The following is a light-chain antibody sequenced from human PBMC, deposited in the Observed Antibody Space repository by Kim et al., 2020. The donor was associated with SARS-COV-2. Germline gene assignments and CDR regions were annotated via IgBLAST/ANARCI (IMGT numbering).Light chain of an antibody. V-gene: IGKV1-5*03. J-gene: IGKJ1*01. CDR1: QTFNDW. Sequence: DIQMTQFPSTLSGSVGDRVTITCRASQTFNDWLAWYQQKPGKAPNLLIYKASNLKTGVSSRFSGSGSGTEFTLTTSSLQPDDAATYYCQQYSHYTRTFGQGTQVDIK. CDR2: KAS. CDR3: QQYSHYTRT.